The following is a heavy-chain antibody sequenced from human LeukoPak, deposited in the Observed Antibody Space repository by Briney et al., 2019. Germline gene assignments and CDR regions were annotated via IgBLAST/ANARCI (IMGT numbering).Heavy chain of an antibody. CDR2: IYYNGST. Sequence: SETLSLTCTVSGGSISSSSYYWGWIRQPPGKGLEWIGSIYYNGSTYYNPSLKSRVTISVDTSKNQFSLKLSSVTAADTAVYYCVRQIVADNFDYWGQGTLVTVSS. V-gene: IGHV4-39*01. CDR1: GGSISSSSYY. J-gene: IGHJ4*02. CDR3: VRQIVADNFDY. D-gene: IGHD5-12*01.